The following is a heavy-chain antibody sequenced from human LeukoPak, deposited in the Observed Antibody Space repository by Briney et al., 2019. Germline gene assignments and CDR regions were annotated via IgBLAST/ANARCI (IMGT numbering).Heavy chain of an antibody. J-gene: IGHJ3*02. CDR1: GFTFDDYA. V-gene: IGHV3-43D*03. CDR3: AKVIWTGTTSHAFDI. Sequence: GGSLRLSCAASGFTFDDYAMHWVRQAPGKGLEWVSLISWDGDSTYYADSVKGRFTISRDNSKNSLYLQMNSRRTGDTALYYCAKVIWTGTTSHAFDIWGQGTMVTVSS. CDR2: ISWDGDST. D-gene: IGHD1-1*01.